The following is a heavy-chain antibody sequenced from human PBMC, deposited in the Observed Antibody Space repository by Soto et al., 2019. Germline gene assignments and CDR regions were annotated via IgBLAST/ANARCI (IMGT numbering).Heavy chain of an antibody. Sequence: EVQLVESGGGLVQPGGSLKLSCAASGFTFSGAAMHWVRQASGKGLEWVGRIRTKANSYATEYAASVKGRFTISRDDSKNTAYLQMNSLKTEETAVYYCTRWNEQNYYDSSGYRGDFDYWGQGTLVTVSS. CDR2: IRTKANSYAT. D-gene: IGHD3-22*01. J-gene: IGHJ4*02. CDR3: TRWNEQNYYDSSGYRGDFDY. CDR1: GFTFSGAA. V-gene: IGHV3-73*02.